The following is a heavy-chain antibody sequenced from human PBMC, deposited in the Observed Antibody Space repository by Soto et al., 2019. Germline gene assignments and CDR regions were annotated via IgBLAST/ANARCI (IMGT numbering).Heavy chain of an antibody. J-gene: IGHJ4*02. CDR1: GCIFTSYS. CDR3: ARNLSYAFDY. CDR2: IRLDSNHI. D-gene: IGHD1-26*01. Sequence: EVQLVESGGGLVQPGGSLRLSCAASGCIFTSYSMNWVRQAPGKGLEWLSYIRLDSNHIGYADSVRGRFTISSDIAKNSLYLHMNSLRDEDTAVYYCARNLSYAFDYWGQGTLVTVSS. V-gene: IGHV3-48*02.